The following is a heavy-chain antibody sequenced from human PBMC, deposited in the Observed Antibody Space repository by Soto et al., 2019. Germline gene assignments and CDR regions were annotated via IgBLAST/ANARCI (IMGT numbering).Heavy chain of an antibody. Sequence: AAVKVSCKASGGTFSSYAISWVRQAPGQGXEWMGGIIPIFGTANYAQKFQGRVTITADESTSTAYMELSSLRTEDTAVYYCARAFFYQGSDSRGYSFDPFDFWGPGTLVTVSS. CDR2: IIPIFGTA. J-gene: IGHJ3*01. CDR3: ARAFFYQGSDSRGYSFDPFDF. CDR1: GGTFSSYA. V-gene: IGHV1-69*13. D-gene: IGHD3-22*01.